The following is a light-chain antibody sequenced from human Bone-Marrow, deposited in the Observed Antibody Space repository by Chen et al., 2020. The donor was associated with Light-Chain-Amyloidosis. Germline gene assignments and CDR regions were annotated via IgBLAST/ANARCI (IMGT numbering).Light chain of an antibody. V-gene: IGLV3-21*02. Sequence: SYVLTQPSSWSGAPGQTATIPCGGNNIGSTSVHWYQQTPGQAPLLVVYDDSDRPSGIPERLSGSNSGNTATLTISRVEAGDGADYYCQVWDRSSDRPVFGGGTKLTVL. CDR1: NIGSTS. CDR3: QVWDRSSDRPV. CDR2: DDS. J-gene: IGLJ3*02.